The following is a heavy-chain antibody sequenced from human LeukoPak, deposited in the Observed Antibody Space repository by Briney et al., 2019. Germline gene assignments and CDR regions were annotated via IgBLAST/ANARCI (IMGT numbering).Heavy chain of an antibody. CDR1: YYSISSGYY. Sequence: SETLSLTCTVSYYSISSGYYWAWIRQPPGKGLEWIGSIYYSGSTFYNPSLKSRVTISVDTSKNQFSLKLSSVTAADTAVYYCARHPGLLYFDYWGQGTLVTVSS. CDR3: ARHPGLLYFDY. V-gene: IGHV4-38-2*02. CDR2: IYYSGST. J-gene: IGHJ4*02. D-gene: IGHD1-14*01.